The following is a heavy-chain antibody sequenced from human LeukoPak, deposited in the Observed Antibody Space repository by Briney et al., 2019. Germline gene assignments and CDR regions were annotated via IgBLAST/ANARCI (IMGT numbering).Heavy chain of an antibody. CDR2: IYPGDSDT. CDR3: ARHKSDYVWGGYRESDY. CDR1: GYSFTSYR. Sequence: GASLKISCKGSGYSFTSYRIGWVRQLPGKGLEWIGIIYPGDSDTRYSPSFQGQVTISADKSISTAYLQWSSLKASDTAMYYCARHKSDYVWGGYRESDYWGQGTLVTVSS. D-gene: IGHD3-16*02. J-gene: IGHJ4*02. V-gene: IGHV5-51*01.